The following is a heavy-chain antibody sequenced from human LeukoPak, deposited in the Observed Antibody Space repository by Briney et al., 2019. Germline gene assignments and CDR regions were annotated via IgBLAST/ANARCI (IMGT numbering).Heavy chain of an antibody. CDR1: GYTFTGYY. D-gene: IGHD6-6*01. J-gene: IGHJ4*02. CDR3: ARDCVEGRPGGYFDY. V-gene: IGHV1-2*02. CDR2: INSNSGGT. Sequence: ASVKVSCKASGYTFTGYYMHWVRQAPGQGPEWMGWINSNSGGTNYAQKFQGRVTMTRDTSISTAYMELSRLRSDDTAVYYCARDCVEGRPGGYFDYWGQGTLVTVSS.